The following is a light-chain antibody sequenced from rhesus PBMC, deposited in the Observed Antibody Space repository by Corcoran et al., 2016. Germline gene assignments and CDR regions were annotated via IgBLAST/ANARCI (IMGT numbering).Light chain of an antibody. J-gene: IGKJ4*01. V-gene: IGKV1-22*01. CDR2: KAS. Sequence: DIQMTQSPSSLSASVGDTVTITCRASQSISSWLAWFQQKPGKAPNLLILKASSLKSGVPSRFSGSGSGTDFILTISSLQSEDFAAYFCQQYTSSPLTFGGGTKVELK. CDR3: QQYTSSPLT. CDR1: QSISSW.